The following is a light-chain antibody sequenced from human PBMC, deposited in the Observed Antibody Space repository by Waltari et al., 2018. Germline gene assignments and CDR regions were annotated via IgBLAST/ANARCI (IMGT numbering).Light chain of an antibody. Sequence: EIVLTQSPATLSLSPGERATLSCKASQGVSTSLTWYQQKPGQAPRLLIFDASNRATGIPARFSGSGSGTDFTLTINSLEPEDFAVYYCQQRSNWPPVTFGQGTRLEMK. CDR1: QGVSTS. CDR3: QQRSNWPPVT. CDR2: DAS. J-gene: IGKJ5*01. V-gene: IGKV3-11*01.